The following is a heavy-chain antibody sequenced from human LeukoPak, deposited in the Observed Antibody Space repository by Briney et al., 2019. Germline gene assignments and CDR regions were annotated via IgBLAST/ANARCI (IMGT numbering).Heavy chain of an antibody. J-gene: IGHJ4*02. D-gene: IGHD3-22*01. CDR1: GGTFSSYA. Sequence: SVKVSCKASGGTFSSYAISWVRQAPGQGLEWMGRIIPILGIANYAQKFQGRVTITADKSTSTAYMELSSLRSEDTAVYYCARGALDYYDSSGYDAGDYWGQGTLVTVSS. V-gene: IGHV1-69*04. CDR2: IIPILGIA. CDR3: ARGALDYYDSSGYDAGDY.